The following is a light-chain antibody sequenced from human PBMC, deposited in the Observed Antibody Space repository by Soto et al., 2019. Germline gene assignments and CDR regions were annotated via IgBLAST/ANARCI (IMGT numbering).Light chain of an antibody. CDR3: QQLSGCPLT. CDR1: QSVSSN. CDR2: DAS. Sequence: EILLTQSPAPLSVSPGERATLSCRASQSVSSNLAWYQQKPGQDPRLLIYDASNRATGIPARFSGGGSGTDFTLTISSLETEDFAFYYCQQLSGCPLTFGGGTKVDI. V-gene: IGKV3-11*01. J-gene: IGKJ4*01.